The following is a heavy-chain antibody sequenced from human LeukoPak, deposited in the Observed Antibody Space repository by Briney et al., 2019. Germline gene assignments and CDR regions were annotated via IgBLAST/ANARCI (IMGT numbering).Heavy chain of an antibody. J-gene: IGHJ5*02. CDR3: ARGRRVPAAMGNWFDP. CDR1: GFTFSSYW. Sequence: GGSLRLSCTATGFTFSSYWMSWVRQAPGEGLEWVANINQDASEKYYVDSVKGRFTISRDNAKNSLYLQMNSLRAEDTAVYYCARGRRVPAAMGNWFDPWGQGTLVTVSS. D-gene: IGHD2-2*01. V-gene: IGHV3-7*01. CDR2: INQDASEK.